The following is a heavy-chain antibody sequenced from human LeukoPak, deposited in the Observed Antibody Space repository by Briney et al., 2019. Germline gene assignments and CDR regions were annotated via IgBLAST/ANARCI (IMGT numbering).Heavy chain of an antibody. CDR3: ARHPRTYCSGGSCYIYYYYMDA. D-gene: IGHD2-15*01. CDR1: GGSFSGYY. J-gene: IGHJ6*03. Sequence: SETLSLTCAVYGGSFSGYYWSWIRQPPGKGLEWIGEINHSGSTNYNPSLKSRVTISVDTSKNQFSLKLSSVTAADTAVYYCARHPRTYCSGGSCYIYYYYMDAWGKGTTVTVSS. CDR2: INHSGST. V-gene: IGHV4-34*01.